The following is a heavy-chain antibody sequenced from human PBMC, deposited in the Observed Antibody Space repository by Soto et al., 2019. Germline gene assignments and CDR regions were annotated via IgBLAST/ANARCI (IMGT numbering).Heavy chain of an antibody. D-gene: IGHD2-2*03. V-gene: IGHV3-30-3*01. CDR1: GFTFSSYA. CDR3: ARDGYCSSTSCYPPGYYYGMDV. Sequence: GGSLRLSCAASGFTFSSYAMHWVRQAPGKGLEWVAVISYDGSNKYYADSVKGRFTISRGNSKNTLYLQMNSLRAEDTAVYYCARDGYCSSTSCYPPGYYYGMDVWGQGTTVTVSS. CDR2: ISYDGSNK. J-gene: IGHJ6*02.